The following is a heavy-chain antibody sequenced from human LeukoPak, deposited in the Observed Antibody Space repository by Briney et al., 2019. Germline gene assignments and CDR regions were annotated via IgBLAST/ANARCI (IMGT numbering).Heavy chain of an antibody. V-gene: IGHV4-59*01. CDR1: GGSISSYY. J-gene: IGHJ4*02. D-gene: IGHD6-19*01. CDR2: IYYSGST. CDR3: ASTTVAGSWYSDY. Sequence: SETLSLTCTVSGGSISSYYWSWIRQPPGKGLEWIGYIYYSGSTNYNPSLKSRVTISVDTSKNQFSLKLSSVTAADMAVYYCASTTVAGSWYSDYWGQGTLVTVSS.